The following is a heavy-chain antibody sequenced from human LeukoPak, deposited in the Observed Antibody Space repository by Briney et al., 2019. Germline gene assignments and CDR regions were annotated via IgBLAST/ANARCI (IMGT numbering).Heavy chain of an antibody. Sequence: PGRSLRLSCAASGFTFSSYGMHWVRQAPGKGLEWVAVISYDGSNKYYADSVKGRFTISRDNSKNTLYLQMNSLRAEDTAVYYCAREDGTMVRGVILPPGYWGQGTLVTVSS. J-gene: IGHJ4*02. D-gene: IGHD3-10*01. CDR3: AREDGTMVRGVILPPGY. CDR2: ISYDGSNK. V-gene: IGHV3-30*03. CDR1: GFTFSSYG.